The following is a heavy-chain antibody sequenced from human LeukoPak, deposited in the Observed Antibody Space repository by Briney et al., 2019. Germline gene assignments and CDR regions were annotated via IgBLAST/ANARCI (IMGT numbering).Heavy chain of an antibody. CDR2: INPNNGGT. Sequence: GASVKVSCKASGYTFTGYYMHWVRQAPGQGLEWMGWINPNNGGTNYAQKFQGRVTMTRDTSISTAYMELSRLRSDDTAVYYCARESGGKWLNWFDPWGQGTLVTVSS. CDR1: GYTFTGYY. V-gene: IGHV1-2*02. CDR3: ARESGGKWLNWFDP. J-gene: IGHJ5*02. D-gene: IGHD6-19*01.